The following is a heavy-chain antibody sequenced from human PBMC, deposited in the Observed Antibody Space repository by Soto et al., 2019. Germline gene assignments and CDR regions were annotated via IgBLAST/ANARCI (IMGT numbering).Heavy chain of an antibody. CDR2: IDPSDSYT. Sequence: PGESLKISCKGSGYSFTSYWISWVRQMPGKGLEWMGRIDPSDSYTNYSPSFQGHVTISADKSISTAYLQWSSLKASDTAIYYCAREPREDLLTDYWGPGTLVTVSS. V-gene: IGHV5-10-1*01. J-gene: IGHJ4*02. D-gene: IGHD1-26*01. CDR1: GYSFTSYW. CDR3: AREPREDLLTDY.